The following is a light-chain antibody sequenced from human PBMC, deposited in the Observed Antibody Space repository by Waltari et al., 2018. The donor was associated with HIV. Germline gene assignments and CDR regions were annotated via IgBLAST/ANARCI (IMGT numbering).Light chain of an antibody. CDR2: EVS. CDR3: SSYTTRV. Sequence: QSALTQPASVSGSPGQSIAIPCNGTLSAGDNYNYVSWYQHHPGKAPKLIIDEVSNRPSGVSDRFSGSKSGNTASLTISGLQAADEAYYYCSSYTTRVFGSGTKVTV. V-gene: IGLV2-14*01. J-gene: IGLJ1*01. CDR1: LSAGDNYNY.